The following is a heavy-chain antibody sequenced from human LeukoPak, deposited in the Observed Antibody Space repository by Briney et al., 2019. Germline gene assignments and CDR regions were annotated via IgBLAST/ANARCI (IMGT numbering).Heavy chain of an antibody. CDR3: AAAYYDILTGYFFVFDY. Sequence: GASVKVSCKASGFTFTSSAVQWVRQARGQRLEWIGWIVVGSGNTNYARKFQERVTITRDMSTSTAYMELSSLRSEDTAVYYCAAAYYDILTGYFFVFDYWGQGTLVTVSS. CDR2: IVVGSGNT. CDR1: GFTFTSSA. D-gene: IGHD3-9*01. V-gene: IGHV1-58*01. J-gene: IGHJ4*02.